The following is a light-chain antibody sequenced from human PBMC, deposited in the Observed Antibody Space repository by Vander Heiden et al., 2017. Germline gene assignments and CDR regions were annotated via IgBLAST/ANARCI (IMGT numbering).Light chain of an antibody. Sequence: DIQMTQSPSSVSASVGDRVTISCRASQSIGIYLNWYQQKPGKAPNLLVYTASSLESGVPSRFSGSGSGTEFTLTINSLQPEDFATHYCQQSYTTPTFGQGTKVEIK. CDR2: TAS. CDR3: QQSYTTPT. V-gene: IGKV1-39*01. J-gene: IGKJ1*01. CDR1: QSIGIY.